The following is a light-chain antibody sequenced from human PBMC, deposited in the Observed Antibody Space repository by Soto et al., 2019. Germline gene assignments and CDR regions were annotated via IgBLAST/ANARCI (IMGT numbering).Light chain of an antibody. Sequence: VLIQPPSASGTPGQRVTISCSGSSSNIGSNAVNWYQQLPGTAPKLLIYSDNQRPSGAPDRFSGSKSGTSASLAISGLQSEDEADYYCTAWDDSMNGPVFGGGTKVTVL. CDR1: SSNIGSNA. V-gene: IGLV1-44*01. CDR2: SDN. CDR3: TAWDDSMNGPV. J-gene: IGLJ3*02.